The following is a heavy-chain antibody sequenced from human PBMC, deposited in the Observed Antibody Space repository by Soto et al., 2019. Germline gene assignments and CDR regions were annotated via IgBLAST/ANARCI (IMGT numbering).Heavy chain of an antibody. J-gene: IGHJ4*02. Sequence: KVSCTASGYTFTSYGSSWVRQAPGQGLEWMGWISAYNGNTNYAQKLQGRVTMTTDTSTSTAYMELRSLRSDDTAVYYCARDRVYYYDSSGYPDYWGQGTLVTVSS. D-gene: IGHD3-22*01. CDR3: ARDRVYYYDSSGYPDY. CDR1: GYTFTSYG. V-gene: IGHV1-18*01. CDR2: ISAYNGNT.